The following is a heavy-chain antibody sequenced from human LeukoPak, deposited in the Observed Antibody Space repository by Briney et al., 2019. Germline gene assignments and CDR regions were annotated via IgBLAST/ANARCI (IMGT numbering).Heavy chain of an antibody. CDR2: INHSGST. Sequence: SETLSLTCTVSGGSISSYYWSWIRQPPGKGLEWIGEINHSGSTNYNPSLKSRVTISVDTSKNQFSLRLSSVTAADTAVYYCARAGRIFGVVTKGRYMDVWGKGTTVTVSS. CDR1: GGSISSYY. J-gene: IGHJ6*03. V-gene: IGHV4-34*01. D-gene: IGHD3-3*01. CDR3: ARAGRIFGVVTKGRYMDV.